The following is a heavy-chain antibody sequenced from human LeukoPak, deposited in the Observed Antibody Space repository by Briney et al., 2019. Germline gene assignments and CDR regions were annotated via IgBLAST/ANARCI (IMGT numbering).Heavy chain of an antibody. J-gene: IGHJ6*02. CDR2: IYYSGST. CDR1: GGSISSYY. Sequence: SETLSLTCTVSGGSISSYYWSWVRQPPGKGLEWIGYIYYSGSTNYNPSLKSRVTISVDTSKNQFSLKLSSVTAADTAVYYWASGGYDILTGYGYYGMDVWGQGTTVTVSS. V-gene: IGHV4-59*08. D-gene: IGHD3-9*01. CDR3: ASGGYDILTGYGYYGMDV.